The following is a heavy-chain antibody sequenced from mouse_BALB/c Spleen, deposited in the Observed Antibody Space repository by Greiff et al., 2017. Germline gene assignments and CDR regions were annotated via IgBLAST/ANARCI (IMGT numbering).Heavy chain of an antibody. CDR3: ARGLRPRYYYAMDY. V-gene: IGHV5-12-1*01. D-gene: IGHD1-2*01. CDR1: GFAFSSYD. Sequence: DVMLVESGGGLVKPGGSLKLSCAASGFAFSSYDMSWVRQTPEKRLEWVAYISSGGGSTYYPDTVKGRFTISRDNAKNTLYLQMSSLKSEDTAMYYCARGLRPRYYYAMDYWGQGTSVTVSS. J-gene: IGHJ4*01. CDR2: ISSGGGST.